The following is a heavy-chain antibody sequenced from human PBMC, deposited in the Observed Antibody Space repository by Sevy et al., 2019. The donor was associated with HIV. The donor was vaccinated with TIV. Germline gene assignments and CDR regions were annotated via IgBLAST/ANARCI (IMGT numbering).Heavy chain of an antibody. D-gene: IGHD4-17*01. J-gene: IGHJ4*02. Sequence: SEILSLTCAVSGGSISSGGYSCSWIRQPPGKGLEWIGYIYHSGSTYYNPSLKSRVTISVDRSKNQFSLKLSSVTAADTAVYYCARAYYGDYVMVDYWGQGTLVTVSS. CDR3: ARAYYGDYVMVDY. CDR2: IYHSGST. CDR1: GGSISSGGYS. V-gene: IGHV4-30-2*01.